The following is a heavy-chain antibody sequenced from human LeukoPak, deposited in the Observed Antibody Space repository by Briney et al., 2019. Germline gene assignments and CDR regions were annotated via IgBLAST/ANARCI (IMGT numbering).Heavy chain of an antibody. Sequence: GRPLRLSCAASGFAFSSYGMHWVRQAPGKGLEWVAVISYDGSNKYYADSVKGRFTISRDNSKNTLYLQMNSLRAEDTAVYYCAKGPPYSNYVSWFDPWGQGTLVTVSS. CDR3: AKGPPYSNYVSWFDP. V-gene: IGHV3-30*18. J-gene: IGHJ5*02. CDR2: ISYDGSNK. CDR1: GFAFSSYG. D-gene: IGHD4-11*01.